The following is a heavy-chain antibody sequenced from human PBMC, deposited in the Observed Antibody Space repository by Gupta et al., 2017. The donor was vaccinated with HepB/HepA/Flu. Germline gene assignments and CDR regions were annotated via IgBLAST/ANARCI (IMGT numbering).Heavy chain of an antibody. CDR3: ARGYRADWTIYYYYYMDV. Sequence: GRFTISRDNAKNSLYLQMNSLRAEDTAVYYCARGYRADWTIYYYYYMDVWGKGTTVTVSS. V-gene: IGHV3-11*06. J-gene: IGHJ6*03. D-gene: IGHD3-9*01.